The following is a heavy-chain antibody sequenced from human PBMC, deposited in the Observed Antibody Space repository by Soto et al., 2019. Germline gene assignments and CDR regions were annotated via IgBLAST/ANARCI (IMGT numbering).Heavy chain of an antibody. CDR2: IKSKTDGGTT. J-gene: IGHJ5*01. V-gene: IGHV3-15*01. CDR1: GFTFSNAW. D-gene: IGHD5-18*01. CDR3: KADLGIQLSLSHWNGHWFDT. Sequence: GGSLRLSCAASGFTFSNAWMSWVRQAPGKGLEWVGRIKSKTDGGTTDYAAPVKGRFTISRDDSKTTLYLNINSLINLDTPVYYCKADLGIQLSLSHWNGHWFDTWGQGTLVTVSS.